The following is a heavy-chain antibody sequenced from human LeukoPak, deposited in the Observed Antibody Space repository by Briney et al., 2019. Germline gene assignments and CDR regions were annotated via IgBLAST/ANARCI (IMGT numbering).Heavy chain of an antibody. CDR2: IYTSGST. Sequence: SETPSLTCTVSGGSISSYYWSWIRQPAGKGLEWIGRIYTSGSTNYNPSLKSRVTMSVDTSKNQFSLKLSSVTAADTAVYYCARDFSGYDFWSGYYTGFENNWFDPWGQGTLVTVSS. CDR3: ARDFSGYDFWSGYYTGFENNWFDP. CDR1: GGSISSYY. V-gene: IGHV4-4*07. J-gene: IGHJ5*02. D-gene: IGHD3-3*01.